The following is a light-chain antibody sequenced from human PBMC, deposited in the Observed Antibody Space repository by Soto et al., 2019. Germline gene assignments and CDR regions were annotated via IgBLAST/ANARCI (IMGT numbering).Light chain of an antibody. CDR3: QQANSFPRT. J-gene: IGKJ1*01. CDR1: QAISTW. CDR2: AAS. V-gene: IGKV1D-12*01. Sequence: DIQMTQSPSSVSASVGDRVTITCRASQAISTWLAWYQQKPGKAPKLLIYAASNLQTGVPSRFSGSGSGTDFTLTISSLQPDDFATYYCQQANSFPRTFCQGTKVDIK.